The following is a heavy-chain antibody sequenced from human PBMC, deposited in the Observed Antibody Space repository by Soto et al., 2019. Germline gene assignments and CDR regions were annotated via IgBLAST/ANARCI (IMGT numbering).Heavy chain of an antibody. J-gene: IGHJ5*02. V-gene: IGHV4-39*01. CDR2: IYYSGST. D-gene: IGHD3-3*02. Sequence: SETLSLTCTVSGGSISSSSYYWGWIRQPPGKGLEWIGSIYYSGSTYYNPSLKSRVTISVDTSKNQFSLKLSSVTAADTAVYYCARLTFLEWLLNWFDPWGQGTLVTVSS. CDR1: GGSISSSSYY. CDR3: ARLTFLEWLLNWFDP.